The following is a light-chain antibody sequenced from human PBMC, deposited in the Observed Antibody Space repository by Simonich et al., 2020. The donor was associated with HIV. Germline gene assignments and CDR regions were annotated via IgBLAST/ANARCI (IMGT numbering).Light chain of an antibody. CDR1: QSVLYSSNNKTY. Sequence: EIVMTQSPEFLAVSLGERATINCKSSQSVLYSSNNKTYLAWYQQKPGQPPKLLIYWASTRESGVPDRISCSGSGTDFTLTISSLQAEDVAVYYCQQYYSTPWTFGQGTKVEIK. J-gene: IGKJ1*01. V-gene: IGKV4-1*01. CDR2: WAS. CDR3: QQYYSTPWT.